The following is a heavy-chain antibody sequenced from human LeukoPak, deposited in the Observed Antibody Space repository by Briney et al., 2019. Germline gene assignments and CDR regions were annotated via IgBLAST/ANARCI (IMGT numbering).Heavy chain of an antibody. D-gene: IGHD3-10*01. CDR3: TTDTFGARDS. J-gene: IGHJ4*02. CDR1: GYTFSRYW. V-gene: IGHV3-74*01. Sequence: GGSLRLSCAASGYTFSRYWMHWVRQGPGKGLVWVSRINEDGSSTSYAESVRGRFTISRDNAKNTLYLQMNSLRAEDAAVYYCTTDTFGARDSWGQVTLVTVSS. CDR2: INEDGSST.